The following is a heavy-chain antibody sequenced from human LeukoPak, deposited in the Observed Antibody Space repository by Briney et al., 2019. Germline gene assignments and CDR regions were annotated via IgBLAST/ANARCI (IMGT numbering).Heavy chain of an antibody. V-gene: IGHV3-30*02. CDR1: GLIFSNYG. CDR3: ARDHWLSSSNEWYYYGMDV. CDR2: IRYDGSNK. D-gene: IGHD3-9*01. Sequence: GGSLRLSCAASGLIFSNYGMHWVRQAPGKGLEWVTFIRYDGSNKYYADSVKGRFTISRDDSKNTLYLQMNSLRAEDTAVYYCARDHWLSSSNEWYYYGMDVWGQGTSVTVSS. J-gene: IGHJ6*02.